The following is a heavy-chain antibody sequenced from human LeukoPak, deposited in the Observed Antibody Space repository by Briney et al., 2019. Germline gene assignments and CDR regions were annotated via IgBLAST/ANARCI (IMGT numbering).Heavy chain of an antibody. CDR3: AKWSYYDSSGYDFDY. Sequence: GRSLRLSCAASGFTFSSYGMHWVRQAPGKGLEWVAVIPYDGSNKYYADSVKGRFTISRDNSKNTLYLQMNSLRAEDTAVYYCAKWSYYDSSGYDFDYWGQGTLVTVSS. CDR1: GFTFSSYG. CDR2: IPYDGSNK. D-gene: IGHD3-22*01. V-gene: IGHV3-30*18. J-gene: IGHJ4*02.